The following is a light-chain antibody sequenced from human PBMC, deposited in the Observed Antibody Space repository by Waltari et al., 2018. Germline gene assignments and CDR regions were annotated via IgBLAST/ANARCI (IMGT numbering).Light chain of an antibody. Sequence: QSALTQPPPAAGSPGQSVTISCTGTSRDVGGDNKVSSYQQHPGKAPKLLIYEVNKRPSGVPDRFSGSKSGNTASLTVSGLQVEDEGDYYCSSFAGRDNFGVFGGGTKLTVL. CDR3: SSFAGRDNFGV. CDR2: EVN. CDR1: SRDVGGDNK. V-gene: IGLV2-8*01. J-gene: IGLJ3*02.